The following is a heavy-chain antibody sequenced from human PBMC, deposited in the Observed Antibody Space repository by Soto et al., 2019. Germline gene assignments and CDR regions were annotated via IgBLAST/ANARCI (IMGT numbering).Heavy chain of an antibody. CDR2: IIPIFGPA. Sequence: QVQLVQSGAEVKKPGSSVKVSCKASGGTFSSYAISWVRQAPGQGLEWMGGIIPIFGPANYAQKFQGRVTITADESTSTAYMELSSLRSEDTAVYYCARSAKTYYDFWSGYPPDYWGKGTLVTVSS. V-gene: IGHV1-69*01. CDR1: GGTFSSYA. D-gene: IGHD3-3*01. J-gene: IGHJ4*02. CDR3: ARSAKTYYDFWSGYPPDY.